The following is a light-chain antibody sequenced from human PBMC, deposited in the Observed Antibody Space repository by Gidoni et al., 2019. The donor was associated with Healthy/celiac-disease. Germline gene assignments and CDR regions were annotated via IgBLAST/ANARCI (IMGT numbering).Light chain of an antibody. V-gene: IGKV3-15*01. J-gene: IGKJ4*01. CDR2: GAS. Sequence: ELVMTQSPATLSVSPGERATLSCRASQSVSSNLAWYQQKPGQAPRLLIYGASTRANGSPARFSGSGSGTKVTLTISSLQSEDFAVYYCQQYNNWPPLTFGGGTKVEIK. CDR3: QQYNNWPPLT. CDR1: QSVSSN.